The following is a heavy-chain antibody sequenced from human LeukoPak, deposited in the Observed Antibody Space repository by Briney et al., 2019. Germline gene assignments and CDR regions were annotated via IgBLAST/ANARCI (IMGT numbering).Heavy chain of an antibody. CDR1: GGTFSSHG. J-gene: IGHJ4*02. CDR2: IIPIFGTT. CDR3: ARRWPHSSGYYLFDY. V-gene: IGHV1-69*05. Sequence: SVKVSCKASGGTFSSHGFSWVRQAPGQGLEWMVGIIPIFGTTNYAQKFQGRVTITTDDSTSTGYMELSSLRSEDTAVYYCARRWPHSSGYYLFDYWGQGTLVTVSS. D-gene: IGHD3-22*01.